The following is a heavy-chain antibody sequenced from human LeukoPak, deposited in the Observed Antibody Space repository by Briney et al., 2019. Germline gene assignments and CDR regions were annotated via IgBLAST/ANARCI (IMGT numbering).Heavy chain of an antibody. J-gene: IGHJ4*02. CDR2: ISSSSRTR. Sequence: LDWVSYISSSSRTRYYADSVKGRFTISRDNAKDSLYLQMNSLRAEDTAVYYCVRESIGFDYWGQGTLVTVSS. V-gene: IGHV3-48*04. CDR3: VRESIGFDY. D-gene: IGHD2-15*01.